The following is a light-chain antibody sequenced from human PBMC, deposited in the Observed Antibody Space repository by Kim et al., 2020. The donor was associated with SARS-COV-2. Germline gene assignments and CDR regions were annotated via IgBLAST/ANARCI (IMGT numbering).Light chain of an antibody. Sequence: QSITISCTGTSSDIGTYTYVSWYQQHPGKAPKLMIYDVSNRPSGVSNRFSGSKSGNTASLTISGLQAEDEADYYCSSYSTSSTLVVFGGGTKLTVL. CDR2: DVS. V-gene: IGLV2-14*03. CDR3: SSYSTSSTLVV. J-gene: IGLJ2*01. CDR1: SSDIGTYTY.